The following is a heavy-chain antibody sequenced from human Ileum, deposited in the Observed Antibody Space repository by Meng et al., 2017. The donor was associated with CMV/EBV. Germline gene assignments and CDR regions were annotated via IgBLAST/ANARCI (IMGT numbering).Heavy chain of an antibody. Sequence: GESLKISCAASGFSFSSHAMHWARQAPGKGLEWVSRINHDGSYTIYADSVKGRFIISRDNAKNTLYLQMNSLRAEDTAVYYCVRENGRDASRGNRFDPWGQGTLVTVSS. V-gene: IGHV3-74*01. J-gene: IGHJ5*02. D-gene: IGHD3-10*01. CDR3: VRENGRDASRGNRFDP. CDR1: GFSFSSHA. CDR2: INHDGSYT.